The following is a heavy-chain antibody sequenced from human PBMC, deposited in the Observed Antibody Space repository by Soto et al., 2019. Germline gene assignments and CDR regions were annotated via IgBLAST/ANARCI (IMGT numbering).Heavy chain of an antibody. CDR1: GXTFSSYA. V-gene: IGHV1-69*13. CDR3: ARCSAGLSDDSSGYYSGYYYYGMDV. J-gene: IGHJ6*02. D-gene: IGHD3-22*01. CDR2: IIPIFGTA. Sequence: GASVKVSCKASGXTFSSYAISWVRQAPGQGLDWMGGIIPIFGTANYAQKFQGRVTITADESTNTAYMELSSLRSEDTAVYYCARCSAGLSDDSSGYYSGYYYYGMDVWGPGTTVTVSS.